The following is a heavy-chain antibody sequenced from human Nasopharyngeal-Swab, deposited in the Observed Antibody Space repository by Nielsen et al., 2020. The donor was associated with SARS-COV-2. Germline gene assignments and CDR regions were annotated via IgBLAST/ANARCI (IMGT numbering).Heavy chain of an antibody. CDR1: GGSISSYY. J-gene: IGHJ6*02. Sequence: ETLSLTCTVSGGSISSYYWSWIRQPAGKGLEWIGRIYTSGSTNYNPSLKSRVTMSVDTSKNQFSLKLSSVTAADTAVYYCARGSRFTIFGVVPDYYYGMDVWGQGTTVTVSS. D-gene: IGHD3-3*01. V-gene: IGHV4-4*07. CDR2: IYTSGST. CDR3: ARGSRFTIFGVVPDYYYGMDV.